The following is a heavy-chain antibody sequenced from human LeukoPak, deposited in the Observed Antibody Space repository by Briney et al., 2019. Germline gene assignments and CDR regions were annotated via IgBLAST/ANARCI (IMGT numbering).Heavy chain of an antibody. V-gene: IGHV4-59*01. CDR3: ARLSPTLYYSMDV. Sequence: SETLSLTCAVSGGSISSYYWTWIRQPPGKGLEGVGYIQNSAIYRAKIKSSPSLQSRVSLSIDTSKNQVSLTVNSVTAADTAVYYCARLSPTLYYSMDVWGPGTAVTVSS. CDR1: GGSISSYY. CDR2: IQNSAIYRAKI. J-gene: IGHJ6*02.